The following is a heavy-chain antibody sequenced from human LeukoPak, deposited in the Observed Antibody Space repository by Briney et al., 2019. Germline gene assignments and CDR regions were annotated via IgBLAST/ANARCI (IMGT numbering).Heavy chain of an antibody. CDR2: IRYDGGNA. J-gene: IGHJ4*02. D-gene: IGHD3-10*01. V-gene: IGHV3-30*02. Sequence: GGSLRLSCAASGFTFSNYAMHWVRQAPGMGLVWVAFIRYDGGNAYYVDSVKGRFTISRDNSKDTLYLQMNGLRPEDTAVYFCAKGDYYGSGLDYWGQGAPVTVSS. CDR1: GFTFSNYA. CDR3: AKGDYYGSGLDY.